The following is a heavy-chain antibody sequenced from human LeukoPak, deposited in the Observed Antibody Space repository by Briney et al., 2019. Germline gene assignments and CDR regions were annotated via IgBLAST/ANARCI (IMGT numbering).Heavy chain of an antibody. CDR1: GFTFSSYA. V-gene: IGHV3-30*18. J-gene: IGHJ6*04. CDR2: ISYDGSNK. CDR3: AKWLVVAATYYYYGMDV. Sequence: GGSLRLSCAASGFTFSSYAMSWVRQAPGKGLEWVAVISYDGSNKYYADSVKGRFTISRDNSKNTLYLQMNSLRAEDTAVYYCAKWLVVAATYYYYGMDVWGKGTTVTVSS. D-gene: IGHD2-15*01.